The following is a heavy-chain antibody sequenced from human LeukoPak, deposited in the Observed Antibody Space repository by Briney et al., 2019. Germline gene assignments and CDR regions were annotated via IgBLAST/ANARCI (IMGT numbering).Heavy chain of an antibody. CDR3: AHRRGDFWSGYYLAHFDY. D-gene: IGHD3-3*01. Sequence: KESGPTLVKPTQTLTLTCTFSGFSLSTSGVGVGWIRQPPGKALEWLALIYWNDDKRYSPSLKSRLTITKDTSKNQVVLTMTNMDPVDTATYYCAHRRGDFWSGYYLAHFDYWGQGTLVTVSS. CDR2: IYWNDDK. V-gene: IGHV2-5*01. J-gene: IGHJ4*02. CDR1: GFSLSTSGVG.